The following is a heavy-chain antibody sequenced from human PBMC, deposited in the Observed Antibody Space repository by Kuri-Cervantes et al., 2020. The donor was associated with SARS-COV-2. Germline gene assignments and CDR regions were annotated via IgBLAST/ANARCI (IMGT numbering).Heavy chain of an antibody. CDR2: IIPIFGTA. V-gene: IGHV1-69*06. D-gene: IGHD6-19*01. J-gene: IGHJ6*02. CDR1: GGTFSSYA. CDR3: ARGEGLKAVAETDNFGMAV. Sequence: GGSLRLSCAASGGTFSSYAISWVRQAPGQGLEWMGGIIPIFGTANYAQKFQGRVTITADKSTSTAYMELSSLRSEDTAVYYCARGEGLKAVAETDNFGMAVWGQGTTVTVSS.